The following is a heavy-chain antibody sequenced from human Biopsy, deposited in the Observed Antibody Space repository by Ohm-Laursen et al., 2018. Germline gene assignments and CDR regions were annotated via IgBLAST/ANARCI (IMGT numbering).Heavy chain of an antibody. Sequence: VSSVKVSCKASGYTFTGYYLHWVRQAPGQGLEWMGWVNPNSGATNSAEKFRGRVTLTRDTSISAVYIELRRLKSDDAAVYFCARDRMTDVFGGPTRTDVFDSWGQGTPVTVSS. CDR3: ARDRMTDVFGGPTRTDVFDS. D-gene: IGHD3-10*01. V-gene: IGHV1-2*02. CDR1: GYTFTGYY. CDR2: VNPNSGAT. J-gene: IGHJ4*02.